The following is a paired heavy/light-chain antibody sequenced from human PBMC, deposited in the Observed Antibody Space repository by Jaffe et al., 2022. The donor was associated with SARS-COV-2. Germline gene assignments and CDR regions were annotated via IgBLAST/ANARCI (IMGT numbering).Light chain of an antibody. V-gene: IGKV1-33*01. CDR1: QDISNY. J-gene: IGKJ2*01. CDR2: DAS. Sequence: DIQMTQSPSSLSASVGDRVTITCQASQDISNYLNWYQQKPGKAPKLLIYDASNLETGVPSRFSGSGSGTDFTFTISSLQPEDIATYYCQQYDNLPQTFGQGTKLEIK. CDR3: QQYDNLPQT.
Heavy chain of an antibody. V-gene: IGHV4-30-4*01. CDR3: ARESAPGGSGYSYGYIGY. CDR1: GGSISSGDYY. D-gene: IGHD5-18*01. J-gene: IGHJ4*02. Sequence: QVQLQESGPGLVKPSQTLSLTCTVSGGSISSGDYYWSWIRQPPGKGLEWIGYIYYSGSTYYNPSLKSRVTISVDTSKNQFSLKLSSVTAADTAVYYCARESAPGGSGYSYGYIGYWGQGTLVTVSS. CDR2: IYYSGST.